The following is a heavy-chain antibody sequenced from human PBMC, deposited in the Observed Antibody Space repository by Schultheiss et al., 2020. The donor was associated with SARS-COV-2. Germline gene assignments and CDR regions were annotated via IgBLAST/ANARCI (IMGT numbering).Heavy chain of an antibody. CDR1: GASISSSY. J-gene: IGHJ6*02. D-gene: IGHD4-11*01. Sequence: SQTLSLTCTVSGASISSSYWTWIRQPPGKGLEWIGYIYYSGSTNYNPSLKSRVTISVDTSKNQFSLKLSSVTAADTAVYYCAREIMAPRGLQYGMDVWGQGTTVTVSS. V-gene: IGHV4-59*01. CDR3: AREIMAPRGLQYGMDV. CDR2: IYYSGST.